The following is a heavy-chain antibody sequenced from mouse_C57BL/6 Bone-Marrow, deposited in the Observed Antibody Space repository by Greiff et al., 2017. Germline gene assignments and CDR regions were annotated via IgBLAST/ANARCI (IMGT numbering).Heavy chain of an antibody. J-gene: IGHJ1*03. V-gene: IGHV5-12*01. D-gene: IGHD1-1*01. CDR1: GFTFSDYY. Sequence: EVMLVESGGGLVQPGGSLKLSCAASGFTFSDYYMYWVRQTPEKRLEWVAYISNGGGSTYYPDTVKGRFTISRDNAKNTLYLQMSRLKSEDTAMYYGASAIYGSPYFDVWGTGTTVTVSS. CDR3: ASAIYGSPYFDV. CDR2: ISNGGGST.